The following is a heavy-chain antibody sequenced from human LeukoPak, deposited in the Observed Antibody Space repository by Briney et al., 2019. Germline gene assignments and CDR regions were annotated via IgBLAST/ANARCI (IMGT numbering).Heavy chain of an antibody. CDR1: DSSITSTYY. V-gene: IGHV4-38-2*02. Sequence: PSETLSLTCTVPDSSITSTYYWAWFGQPPGKGLEWIATVFRLQTVRTFNNPSLGSRVTMSLDPSHNQFSLNLTSVTAADTALYFCARVLHAPYLIDSWGQETLVSVSS. CDR3: ARVLHAPYLIDS. D-gene: IGHD2-8*01. J-gene: IGHJ4*02. CDR2: VFRLQTVRT.